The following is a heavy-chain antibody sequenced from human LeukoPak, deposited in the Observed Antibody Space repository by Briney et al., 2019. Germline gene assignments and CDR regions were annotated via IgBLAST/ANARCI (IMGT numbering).Heavy chain of an antibody. CDR1: GFTFSGSG. CDR2: IRSKANNYAT. V-gene: IGHV3-73*01. CDR3: TKQYSYANAYFDL. D-gene: IGHD5-18*01. J-gene: IGHJ2*01. Sequence: PGGSLRLSCAASGFTFSGSGMHWVRQASGKGLEWVGRIRSKANNYATAYAASVKGRFTVSRDDSKNTAYLQMNSLKIEDTAVYFCTKQYSYANAYFDLWGRGTLVTVSS.